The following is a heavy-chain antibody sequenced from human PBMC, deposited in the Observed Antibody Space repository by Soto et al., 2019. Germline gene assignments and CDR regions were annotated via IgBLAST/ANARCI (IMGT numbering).Heavy chain of an antibody. CDR3: ARKGLATIFGVVGDY. Sequence: SETLSLTCAVSGGSISSSNWWSWVRQPPGKGLEWIGEIHHSGSTNNNPSLKSRVTISVDKSNNQFSLNLSSVTAADTAVYYCARKGLATIFGVVGDYWGQGTLVTVSS. V-gene: IGHV4-4*02. CDR2: IHHSGST. D-gene: IGHD3-3*01. CDR1: GGSISSSNW. J-gene: IGHJ4*02.